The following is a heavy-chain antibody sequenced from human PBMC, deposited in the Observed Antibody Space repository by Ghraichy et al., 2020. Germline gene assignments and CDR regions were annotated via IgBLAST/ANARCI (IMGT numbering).Heavy chain of an antibody. Sequence: GGYLRLSCAAYGFNFTASWMNWVRQAPGKGLEWVAGIKQDGSEKYHVDSVKGRFTISRDNAKNSLYLQMNSLRVEDTAVYYCARDRAYKSFDYWGQGILVTVSS. D-gene: IGHD5-24*01. CDR1: GFNFTASW. J-gene: IGHJ4*02. CDR2: IKQDGSEK. V-gene: IGHV3-7*03. CDR3: ARDRAYKSFDY.